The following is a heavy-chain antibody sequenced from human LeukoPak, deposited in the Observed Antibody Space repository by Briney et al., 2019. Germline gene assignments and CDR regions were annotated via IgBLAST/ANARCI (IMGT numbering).Heavy chain of an antibody. D-gene: IGHD1-26*01. V-gene: IGHV4-4*07. CDR2: IYTSGST. Sequence: SETLSLTCTVSGDSINSYYWSWIRQPAGKGLEWIGRIYTSGSTNYNPSLKSRVTMSVDTSKNQFSLKLSSVTAADTAVYYCARSGSQLGAFDIWGQGTMVTVSS. J-gene: IGHJ3*02. CDR3: ARSGSQLGAFDI. CDR1: GDSINSYY.